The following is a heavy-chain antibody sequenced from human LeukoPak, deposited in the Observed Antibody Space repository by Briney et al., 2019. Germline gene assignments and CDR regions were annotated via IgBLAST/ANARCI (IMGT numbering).Heavy chain of an antibody. CDR2: INPNSGGS. Sequence: ASVKVSCKASGYTFTGYYIHWVRQAPGQGLEWMGWINPNSGGSDYAQKFQVRVTMTRDTSISTAYMEVSGLRSDDTAVYYCARGTDNRYAYTSDYWGQGTLVTVSS. CDR1: GYTFTGYY. J-gene: IGHJ4*02. V-gene: IGHV1-2*02. CDR3: ARGTDNRYAYTSDY. D-gene: IGHD3-16*01.